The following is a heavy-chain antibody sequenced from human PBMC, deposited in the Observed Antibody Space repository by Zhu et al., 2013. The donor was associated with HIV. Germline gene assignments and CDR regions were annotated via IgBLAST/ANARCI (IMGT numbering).Heavy chain of an antibody. V-gene: IGHV1-69*01. CDR2: IIPIFGTA. J-gene: IGHJ5*02. D-gene: IGHD5-12*01. Sequence: QVQLVQSGAEVKKPGSSVKVSCKASGGTFSSYAISWVRQAPGQGLEWMGGIIPIFGTANYAQKFQGRVTITADESTSTAYMELSSLRSEDTAVYYCAGQTERGYSGYDFKRLGYNWFDPWGQGTLVTVSS. CDR3: AGQTERGYSGYDFKRLGYNWFDP. CDR1: GGTFSSYA.